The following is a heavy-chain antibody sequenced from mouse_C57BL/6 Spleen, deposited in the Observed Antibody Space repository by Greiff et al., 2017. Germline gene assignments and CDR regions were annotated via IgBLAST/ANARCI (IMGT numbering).Heavy chain of an antibody. Sequence: DVQLQESGPGFVKPSQSLSLTCSVTGFSITSGYYWNWIRQFPGNKLEWMGYISYDGSNNSNPSLKNRISITRDTSKNQFFLKLNSVTTEDTATYYCARGVLRTGYFDVWGTGTTVTVSS. CDR1: GFSITSGYY. V-gene: IGHV3-6*01. CDR2: ISYDGSN. CDR3: ARGVLRTGYFDV. J-gene: IGHJ1*03. D-gene: IGHD2-4*01.